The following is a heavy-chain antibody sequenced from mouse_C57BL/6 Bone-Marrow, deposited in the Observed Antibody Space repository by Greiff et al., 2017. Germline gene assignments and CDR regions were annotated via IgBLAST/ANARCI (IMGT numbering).Heavy chain of an antibody. CDR1: GFTFSDYY. CDR3: ARDGYYYGSRPWYFDV. J-gene: IGHJ1*03. D-gene: IGHD1-1*01. Sequence: EVNLVESEGGLVQPGSSMKLSCTASGFTFSDYYMAWVRQVPEKGLEWVANINYDGSSTYYLDSLKSRFIISRDNAKKILYLQMSSLKSEDTATYYCARDGYYYGSRPWYFDVWGTGTTVTVSS. V-gene: IGHV5-16*01. CDR2: INYDGSST.